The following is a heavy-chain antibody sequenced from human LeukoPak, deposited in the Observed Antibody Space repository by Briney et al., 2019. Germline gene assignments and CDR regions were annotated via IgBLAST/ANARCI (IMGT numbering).Heavy chain of an antibody. CDR3: ARDDDGWDAFDI. V-gene: IGHV4-59*01. D-gene: IGHD5-24*01. Sequence: SETLSLTCTVSGGSISTYYWSWIRQPPGKGLEWIGYIYYTGSTNYNPSLKGRVTISVDTSKNQFSLKLSSVTAADTAMYYCARDDDGWDAFDIWGQGTMVTVSS. J-gene: IGHJ3*02. CDR2: IYYTGST. CDR1: GGSISTYY.